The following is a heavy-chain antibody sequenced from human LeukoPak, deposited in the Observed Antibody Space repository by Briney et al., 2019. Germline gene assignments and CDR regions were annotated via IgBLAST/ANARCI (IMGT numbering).Heavy chain of an antibody. D-gene: IGHD3-3*01. CDR1: GFTFSSYA. V-gene: IGHV3-23*01. Sequence: GGSLRLSCAASGFTFSSYAMSWVRQAPGKGLEWVSAISGSGGSTYYADSVKGRFTISRDNSKNTLYLQMNSLRAEDTAVYYCAKDRGRPGLTYYDFWIPDRTDYWGQGTLVTVSS. CDR2: ISGSGGST. CDR3: AKDRGRPGLTYYDFWIPDRTDY. J-gene: IGHJ4*02.